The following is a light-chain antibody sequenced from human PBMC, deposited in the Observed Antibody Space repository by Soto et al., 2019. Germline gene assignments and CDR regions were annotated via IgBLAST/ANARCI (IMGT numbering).Light chain of an antibody. V-gene: IGKV3-20*01. CDR2: AAA. J-gene: IGKJ2*01. CDR3: QQYGSGRT. Sequence: EIVLTQSPGTLSLSPGERATFSCRASQRVSSSYLAWYQQKPGQAPRLLIYAAASRATGIPDRFSGSGSGTDFSLTISRLEPEDFAVYYCQQYGSGRTFGQGTKLEIK. CDR1: QRVSSSY.